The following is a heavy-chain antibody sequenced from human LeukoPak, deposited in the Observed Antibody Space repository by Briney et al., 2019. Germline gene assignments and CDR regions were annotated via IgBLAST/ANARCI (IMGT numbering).Heavy chain of an antibody. J-gene: IGHJ3*02. CDR3: ARDPLDISRWANAFDI. CDR2: ISYDGSNK. V-gene: IGHV3-30*04. Sequence: GGSLRLSCAASGFTFSSYAMHWVRQAAGKGLEWVAAISYDGSNKYYADSVKGRFTISRDNSKNTLYLQMNGLRPEDTAVYYCARDPLDISRWANAFDIWGQGTMVTVSS. CDR1: GFTFSSYA. D-gene: IGHD2-2*03.